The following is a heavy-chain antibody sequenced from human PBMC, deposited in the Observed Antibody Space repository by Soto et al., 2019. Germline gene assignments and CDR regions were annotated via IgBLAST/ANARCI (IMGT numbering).Heavy chain of an antibody. CDR1: GYTFTSYD. D-gene: IGHD1-26*01. Sequence: QVQLVQSGAEVKKPGASVKVSCKTSGYTFTSYDINWVRQATGQGLEWMGWRNPNSGSTAYAQKFQGTVTMTRNTSISTAYMELSSLRSEDTAVYYCARERSSGAFDIWGQGTMVTVSS. V-gene: IGHV1-8*01. J-gene: IGHJ3*02. CDR3: ARERSSGAFDI. CDR2: RNPNSGST.